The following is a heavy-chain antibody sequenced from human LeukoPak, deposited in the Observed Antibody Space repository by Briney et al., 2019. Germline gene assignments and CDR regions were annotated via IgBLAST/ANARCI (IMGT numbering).Heavy chain of an antibody. CDR2: IKEDGSET. J-gene: IGHJ4*02. Sequence: GGSLRLSCAASGFTFGSYYMTWVRQAPGKGLERVANIKEDGSETYYVDSVKGRFTISRDNAKNSLYLQMNSLRAEDTAVYYCARRGYNYGYSRYWGQGTLVTVSS. D-gene: IGHD5-18*01. V-gene: IGHV3-7*01. CDR3: ARRGYNYGYSRY. CDR1: GFTFGSYY.